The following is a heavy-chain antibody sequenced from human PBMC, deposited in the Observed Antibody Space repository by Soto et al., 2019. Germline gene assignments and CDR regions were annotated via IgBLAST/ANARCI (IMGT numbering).Heavy chain of an antibody. V-gene: IGHV6-1*01. CDR1: GDSVSSNSAA. Sequence: SQTLSLTCAISGDSVSSNSAAWNCIRQSPSRGLEWLGRTYYRSKWYNDYAVSVKSRITINPDTSKNQFSLQLNSVTPEDTAVYYCARGDTAMVTDWFDPWGQGTLVTVSS. J-gene: IGHJ5*02. CDR3: ARGDTAMVTDWFDP. CDR2: TYYRSKWYN. D-gene: IGHD5-18*01.